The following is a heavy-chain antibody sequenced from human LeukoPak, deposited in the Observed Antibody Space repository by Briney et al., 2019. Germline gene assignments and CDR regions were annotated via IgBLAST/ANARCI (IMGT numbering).Heavy chain of an antibody. V-gene: IGHV3-11*01. J-gene: IGHJ4*02. CDR1: GFTFSDYY. CDR2: ISRSSGTI. Sequence: NPGGSLRLSCAASGFTFSDYYMTWIRQAPGKGLEWVSHISRSSGTIYYADSVQGRFTVSRDNGKKSLYLQMSYLRAENTAVYYCVREAQMTNILWGQGTRVTVSS. CDR3: VREAQMTNIL. D-gene: IGHD3-3*02.